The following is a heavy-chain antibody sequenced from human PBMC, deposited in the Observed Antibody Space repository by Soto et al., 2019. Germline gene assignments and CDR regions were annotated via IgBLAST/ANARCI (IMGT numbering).Heavy chain of an antibody. D-gene: IGHD3-22*01. Sequence: QVELQESGPGLVKPSGTLSLTCAVFGNSISTTNWWSWVRQSPGKGLEWIGEIYHSGTSNYNPSLKSRVTISLDKSKNQFSLKLISVTAADTAVYYCARDVGYHYDGSPSGQFDFWGQGTLVIVSS. CDR2: IYHSGTS. CDR3: ARDVGYHYDGSPSGQFDF. J-gene: IGHJ4*02. V-gene: IGHV4-4*02. CDR1: GNSISTTNW.